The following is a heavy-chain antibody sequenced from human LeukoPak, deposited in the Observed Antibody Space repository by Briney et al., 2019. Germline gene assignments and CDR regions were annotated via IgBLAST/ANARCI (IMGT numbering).Heavy chain of an antibody. V-gene: IGHV1-8*01. D-gene: IGHD1-26*01. CDR1: KDTFTIYD. Sequence: ASVKVSCKASKDTFTIYDVNWVRQATGLRLEGMRWMNPNSGNTGYAQKFQGRVTMTMNSSISTAYMELTSLTSEDTAVYYCARSTMGARRRYDYWGQGTLVTVSS. CDR2: MNPNSGNT. J-gene: IGHJ4*02. CDR3: ARSTMGARRRYDY.